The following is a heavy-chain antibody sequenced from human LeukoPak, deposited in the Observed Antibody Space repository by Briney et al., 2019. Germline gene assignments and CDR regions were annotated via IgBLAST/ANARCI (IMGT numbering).Heavy chain of an antibody. Sequence: GGSLRLSCAASGFTFSSYAMSWVRQAPGKGLEWVSAISGSGGSTYYADSVKGRFTISRDNSKNTLYLQMNSLRAEDTAVYSCAKERQNPTPNPIRGHPFDYWGQGTLVTVSS. D-gene: IGHD1-14*01. CDR3: AKERQNPTPNPIRGHPFDY. CDR2: ISGSGGST. CDR1: GFTFSSYA. V-gene: IGHV3-23*01. J-gene: IGHJ4*02.